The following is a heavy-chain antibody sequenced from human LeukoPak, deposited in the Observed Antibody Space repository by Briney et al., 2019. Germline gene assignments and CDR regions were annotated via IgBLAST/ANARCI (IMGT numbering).Heavy chain of an antibody. CDR2: INPSGGST. D-gene: IGHD3-10*01. V-gene: IGHV1-46*01. CDR3: ATDLLWFGEANY. CDR1: GYTFTSYY. J-gene: IGHJ4*02. Sequence: ASVKVSCKASGYTFTSYYMHWVRQAPGQGLEWMGIINPSGGSTSYAQKFQGRVTMTEDTSTDTAYMELSSLRSEDTAVYYCATDLLWFGEANYWGQGTLVTVSS.